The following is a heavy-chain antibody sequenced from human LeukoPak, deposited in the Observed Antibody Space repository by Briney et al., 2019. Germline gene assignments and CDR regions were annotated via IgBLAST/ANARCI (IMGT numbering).Heavy chain of an antibody. D-gene: IGHD4-17*01. J-gene: IGHJ4*02. Sequence: SETLSLTCTVSGYSISSGYYWGWIRQPPGKGLEWIGSIYHSGSTYYNPSLKSRVTISVDTSKNQFSLKLSSVTAADTAVYYCASSWFGMTTVTTFDYWGQGTLVTVSS. CDR3: ASSWFGMTTVTTFDY. CDR1: GYSISSGYY. CDR2: IYHSGST. V-gene: IGHV4-38-2*02.